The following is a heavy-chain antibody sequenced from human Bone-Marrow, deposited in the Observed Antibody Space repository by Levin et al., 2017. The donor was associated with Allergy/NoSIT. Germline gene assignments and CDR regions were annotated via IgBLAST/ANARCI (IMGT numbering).Heavy chain of an antibody. Sequence: KASETLSLTCAVSGDSISSGDFYWSWIRQTPGRGLEWLGHIEYSGDTYYNPSLESRITISVDTSTNQFSLRLRSVTVADTAMYFCARVGNSFGPWGQGILVTVSS. CDR1: GDSISSGDFY. CDR2: IEYSGDT. J-gene: IGHJ5*02. V-gene: IGHV4-30-4*01. CDR3: ARVGNSFGP.